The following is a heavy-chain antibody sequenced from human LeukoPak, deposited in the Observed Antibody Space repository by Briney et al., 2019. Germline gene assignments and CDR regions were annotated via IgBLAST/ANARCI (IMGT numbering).Heavy chain of an antibody. CDR1: GYTFTSHG. V-gene: IGHV1-18*01. Sequence: ASVKLSCKASGYTFTSHGTSWARHAPGQGLEWMGWISSYNGNTIYAQTLQGSVTMTTDTSTSTAYMELRSLRSDDTAVYYCARGGSTGTKCLFDPWGEGTLVTVSS. J-gene: IGHJ5*02. CDR3: ARGGSTGTKCLFDP. D-gene: IGHD1-7*01. CDR2: ISSYNGNT.